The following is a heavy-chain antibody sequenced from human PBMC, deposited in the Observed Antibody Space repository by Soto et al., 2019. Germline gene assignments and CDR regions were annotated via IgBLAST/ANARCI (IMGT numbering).Heavy chain of an antibody. CDR1: GCKIMPYY. CDR2: ITGSGGST. CDR3: VKHRVNRSGAFDI. V-gene: IGHV3-23*01. D-gene: IGHD3-22*01. Sequence: SLRLSCTASGCKIMPYYMSWVRQAPGKGLEWVSGITGSGGSTYYADSVKGRFTISRDNSKSTVSLHMNSLRAEDTAVYYCVKHRVNRSGAFDIWVQGTMVTVSS. J-gene: IGHJ3*02.